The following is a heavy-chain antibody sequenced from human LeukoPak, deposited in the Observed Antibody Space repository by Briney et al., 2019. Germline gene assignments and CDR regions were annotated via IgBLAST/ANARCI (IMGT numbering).Heavy chain of an antibody. CDR2: ISGDGGRT. V-gene: IGHV3-43*02. CDR1: GISSSFYW. Sequence: GGSLSFSCASSGISSSFYWVHWVRQAPGKGLEWVSLISGDGGRTHYADSVKGRFTISRDNSKNSLYLQMNSLRTEDTAFYYCAKAYYDYVWGSYRYLCAFHIWGQGTMVTVSS. CDR3: AKAYYDYVWGSYRYLCAFHI. D-gene: IGHD3-16*02. J-gene: IGHJ3*02.